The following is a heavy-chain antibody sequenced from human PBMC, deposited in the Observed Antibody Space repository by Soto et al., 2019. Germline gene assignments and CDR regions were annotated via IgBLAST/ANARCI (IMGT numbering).Heavy chain of an antibody. V-gene: IGHV1-2*02. CDR3: TREDSVAVCIGKYYYALDV. D-gene: IGHD6-19*01. J-gene: IGHJ6*02. CDR1: PYTLSDYY. CDR2: INPNTGGT. Sequence: ASAKVSCKASPYTLSDYYIHWARHAPGQGLEWMGWINPNTGGTNYAQNIQARVTMTRDTSINTAYMELSRLRSDDTAVYYCTREDSVAVCIGKYYYALDVWGQGTTGTVSS.